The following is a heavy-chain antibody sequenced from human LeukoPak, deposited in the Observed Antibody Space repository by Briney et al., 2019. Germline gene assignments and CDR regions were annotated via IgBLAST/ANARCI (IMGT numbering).Heavy chain of an antibody. CDR2: IRSKAYGGTT. J-gene: IGHJ4*02. V-gene: IGHV3-49*04. D-gene: IGHD6-19*01. CDR1: GFTFGDYA. CDR3: TAGSSGWYRDYFDY. Sequence: GGSLRLSCTASGFTFGDYAMSWVRQAPGKGLEWVGFIRSKAYGGTTEYAASVKGRFTISRDDSKSIAYLQMNSLKTEDTAVYYCTAGSSGWYRDYFDYWGQGTLVTVSS.